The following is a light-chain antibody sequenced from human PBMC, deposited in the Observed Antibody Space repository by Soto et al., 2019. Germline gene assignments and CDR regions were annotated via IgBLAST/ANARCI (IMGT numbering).Light chain of an antibody. Sequence: QSALTQPPSASGSPGQSVTISCTGTSSDVGGYNFVSWYQQHPGKAPKFMIYEVTKRPSGVPDRFSGSKSGNTASLTVSGLQAEDEADYYCCSYGGSYTWVFGGGTKLTVL. CDR2: EVT. V-gene: IGLV2-8*01. CDR1: SSDVGGYNF. CDR3: CSYGGSYTWV. J-gene: IGLJ3*02.